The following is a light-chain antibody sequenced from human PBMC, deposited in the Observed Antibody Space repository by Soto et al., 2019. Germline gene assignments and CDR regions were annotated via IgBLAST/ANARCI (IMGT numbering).Light chain of an antibody. J-gene: IGLJ2*01. CDR2: GNN. Sequence: QSVLTQPPSVSGAPGQRGTISCTGSSSNIGAGYDVHWYQQFPGTAPKLLISGNNNRPSGVPDRFSGSRSDTSASLAITGLQAEDEADYYCQSYDSSLSASVFGGGTKLTVL. CDR1: SSNIGAGYD. V-gene: IGLV1-40*01. CDR3: QSYDSSLSASV.